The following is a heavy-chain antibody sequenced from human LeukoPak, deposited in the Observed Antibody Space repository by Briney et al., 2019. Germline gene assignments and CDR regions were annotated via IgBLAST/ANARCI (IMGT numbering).Heavy chain of an antibody. D-gene: IGHD5-18*01. V-gene: IGHV3-7*01. CDR1: GFTFSNYW. CDR2: IKQDGSEK. J-gene: IGHJ6*03. Sequence: RAGGSLRLSCTASGFTFSNYWMSWVRQAPGKGLEGVANIKQDGSEKYYVDSVKGRFPISRDNAKNTLYLQMNSLRAEDTAVYYCARVVQLWFYMDVWGKGTTVTVSS. CDR3: ARVVQLWFYMDV.